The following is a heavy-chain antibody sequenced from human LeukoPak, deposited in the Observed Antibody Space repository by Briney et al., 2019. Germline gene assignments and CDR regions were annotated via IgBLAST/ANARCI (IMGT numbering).Heavy chain of an antibody. J-gene: IGHJ5*02. CDR1: GYTFTGYY. D-gene: IGHD2-2*02. CDR2: INPNSGGT. Sequence: ASVKVSCKAYGYTFTGYYMHWVRQAPGQGLEWMGWINPNSGGTNYAQKFQGRVTMTRDTSISTAYMELSRLRSDDTAVYYCARFQIVVVPAAINWFDPWGQGTLVTVSS. V-gene: IGHV1-2*02. CDR3: ARFQIVVVPAAINWFDP.